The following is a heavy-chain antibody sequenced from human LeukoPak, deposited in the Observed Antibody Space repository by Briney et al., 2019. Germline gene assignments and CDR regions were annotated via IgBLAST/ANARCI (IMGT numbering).Heavy chain of an antibody. CDR2: ISGSGGST. J-gene: IGHJ4*02. Sequence: SGGSLRLSCAASGFTFSSYAMSWVRQAPGKGLEWVSAISGSGGSTYYADSVKGRFTISRDNSKNTLYLQMNSLRAEDTAVYYCAKTAVVVTAIRSFFDYWGQGTLVTVSS. CDR3: AKTAVVVTAIRSFFDY. V-gene: IGHV3-23*01. CDR1: GFTFSSYA. D-gene: IGHD2-21*02.